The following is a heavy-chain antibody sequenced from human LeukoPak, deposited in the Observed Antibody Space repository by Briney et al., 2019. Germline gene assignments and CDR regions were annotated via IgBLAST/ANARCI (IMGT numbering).Heavy chain of an antibody. CDR1: GYTFTAYY. CDR2: INPNTGGT. CDR3: SRDRPPDY. J-gene: IGHJ4*02. V-gene: IGHV1-2*02. Sequence: APVRVSCKASGYTFTAYYMHWVRQAPGQGLEWMGWINPNTGGTDYAQRFQGRVTMTRDTSISTAYMELSRLRSDDTAVYFCSRDRPPDYWGQGTLVTVSS.